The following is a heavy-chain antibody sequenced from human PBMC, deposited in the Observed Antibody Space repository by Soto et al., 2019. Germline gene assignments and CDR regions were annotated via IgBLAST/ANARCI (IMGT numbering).Heavy chain of an antibody. Sequence: SETLSLTCTVSGGSISRGCYYWSWIRQHPGKGLEWIGFIYYSGSTYYNPSLKSRVTISVDTSKNQFSLKLSSVTAADTAVYYRARDYDLCSGYGKGMVVWGQGHTGSVSS. J-gene: IGHJ6*02. D-gene: IGHD3-3*01. CDR3: ARDYDLCSGYGKGMVV. CDR1: GGSISRGCYY. CDR2: IYYSGST. V-gene: IGHV4-31*03.